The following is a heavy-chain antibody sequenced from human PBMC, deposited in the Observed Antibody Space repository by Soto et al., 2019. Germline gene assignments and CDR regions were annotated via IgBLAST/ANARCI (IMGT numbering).Heavy chain of an antibody. Sequence: SQTLSLTFAISGHSVSSNSAAWNWIRQSPSRGLERLGRTYYRSKWYKDYAGSVKNRTTIIPDTSKKKFYLQLNSVHPEDTAVYYGAREGGREGYSSSWYWFDPWGQGTLVTVSS. J-gene: IGHJ5*02. D-gene: IGHD6-13*01. CDR1: GHSVSSNSAA. CDR3: AREGGREGYSSSWYWFDP. V-gene: IGHV6-1*01. CDR2: TYYRSKWYK.